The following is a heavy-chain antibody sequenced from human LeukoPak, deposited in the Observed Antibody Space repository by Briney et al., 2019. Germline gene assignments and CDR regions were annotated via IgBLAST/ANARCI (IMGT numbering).Heavy chain of an antibody. V-gene: IGHV1-8*02. CDR1: GYTFTGYY. J-gene: IGHJ4*02. D-gene: IGHD1-26*01. Sequence: ASVKVSCKASGYTFTGYYIHWVRQAPGQGLEWMGWMNPSTGDTGYAQKFQGRVAMTRNTSVDTAFMELSGLGSEDTAVYYCTRGSLSGSSRDYWGQGTLVTVSS. CDR3: TRGSLSGSSRDY. CDR2: MNPSTGDT.